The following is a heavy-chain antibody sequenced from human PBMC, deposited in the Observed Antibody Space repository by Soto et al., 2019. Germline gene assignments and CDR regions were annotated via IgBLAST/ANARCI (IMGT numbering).Heavy chain of an antibody. Sequence: GGSLRLSCVASGFIFSNCWMHWVRQAPGVGLVWVSHINSDGSSTTYADSVKGRFTISRDNAKNTLYLQMNSLRAEDTAVYYCVRAIGHYGMDVWGRGTTVTVYS. CDR1: GFIFSNCW. J-gene: IGHJ6*02. CDR2: INSDGSST. V-gene: IGHV3-74*01. D-gene: IGHD3-22*01. CDR3: VRAIGHYGMDV.